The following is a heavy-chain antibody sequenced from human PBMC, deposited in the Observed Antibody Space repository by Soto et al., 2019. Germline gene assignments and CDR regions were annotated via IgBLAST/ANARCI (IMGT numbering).Heavy chain of an antibody. V-gene: IGHV4-34*01. Sequence: QVQLQQWGAGLLKPSETLSLTCAVYGGSFSGYYWSWIRQPPGKGLEWIGEINHSGSTNYNPSLKSRVTISVDTSKNQFSLKLSSVTAADTAVYYYASLIAVAGYYYGMDVWGQGTTVTVSS. CDR2: INHSGST. CDR1: GGSFSGYY. CDR3: ASLIAVAGYYYGMDV. J-gene: IGHJ6*02. D-gene: IGHD6-19*01.